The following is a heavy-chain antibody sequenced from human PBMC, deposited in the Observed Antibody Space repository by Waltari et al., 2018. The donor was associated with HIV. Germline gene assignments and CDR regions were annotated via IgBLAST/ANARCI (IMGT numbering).Heavy chain of an antibody. D-gene: IGHD2-2*01. V-gene: IGHV1-8*01. J-gene: IGHJ4*02. Sequence: QVQLVQSGAEVKKPGASVKVSCKASGYTFTSYDINWVRQATGQGLEWMGWMNTNSGNTGYAQKFQGRVTMTRNTSISTAYMELSSLRSEDTAVYYCARGSGRGYCSSTSCLFDYWGQGTLVTVSS. CDR2: MNTNSGNT. CDR1: GYTFTSYD. CDR3: ARGSGRGYCSSTSCLFDY.